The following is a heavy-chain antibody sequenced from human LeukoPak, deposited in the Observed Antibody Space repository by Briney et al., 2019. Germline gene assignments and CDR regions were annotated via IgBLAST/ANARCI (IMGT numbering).Heavy chain of an antibody. CDR1: AGSVSGYY. Sequence: PSETLSLTCSVSAGSVSGYYWSWIRQPPGKGLEWIGYFYYTGKTNYNPPLKGRVSISVDMSKNQFSLKLSSVTAADTAVYYCARLSDYDSSGYLYSRLDSWGQGTLVTVSS. V-gene: IGHV4-59*08. D-gene: IGHD3-22*01. J-gene: IGHJ5*01. CDR2: FYYTGKT. CDR3: ARLSDYDSSGYLYSRLDS.